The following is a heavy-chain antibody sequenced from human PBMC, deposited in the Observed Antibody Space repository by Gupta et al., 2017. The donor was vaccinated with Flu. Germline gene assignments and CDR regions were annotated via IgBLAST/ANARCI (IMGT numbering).Heavy chain of an antibody. J-gene: IGHJ4*02. D-gene: IGHD3-22*01. CDR3: ARDVYDSSRYIQVDS. CDR2: SRNRANSYST. Sequence: EVQLEESGGGLVQPGGSLRLSCTASGFTFSDYDMEWVRQAPGKGLEWVGRSRNRANSYSTEYAASVRGRFTISRDGSKSSLYLQMSNLKTDDTAVYYCARDVYDSSRYIQVDSWGQGTLVTVSS. V-gene: IGHV3-72*01. CDR1: GFTFSDYD.